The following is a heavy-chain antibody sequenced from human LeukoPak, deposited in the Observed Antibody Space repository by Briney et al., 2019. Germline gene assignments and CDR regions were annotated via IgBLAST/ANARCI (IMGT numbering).Heavy chain of an antibody. D-gene: IGHD6-13*01. Sequence: SETLSLTSTVSGGSFTSIYWSWIRQPAGKGLEWIGRFFSSGNTNYNPSFKSRASISVDKSKNQFSLKLTSVTAAETAVYYCARYAGIHGHDYWGQGTLVSVSS. CDR3: ARYAGIHGHDY. V-gene: IGHV4-4*07. CDR2: FFSSGNT. J-gene: IGHJ4*02. CDR1: GGSFTSIY.